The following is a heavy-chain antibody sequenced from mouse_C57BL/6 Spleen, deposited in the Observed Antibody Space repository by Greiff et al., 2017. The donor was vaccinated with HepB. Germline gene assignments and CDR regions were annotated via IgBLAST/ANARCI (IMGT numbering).Heavy chain of an antibody. V-gene: IGHV1-62-2*01. CDR3: ARHEEGSGYPYAMDY. D-gene: IGHD3-2*02. CDR1: GYTFTEYT. Sequence: QVHVKQSGAELVKPGASVKLSCKASGYTFTEYTIHWVKQRSGQGLEWIGWFYPGSGSIKYNEKFKDKATLTADKSSSTVYMELSRLTSEDSAVYFCARHEEGSGYPYAMDYWGQGTSVTVSS. CDR2: FYPGSGSI. J-gene: IGHJ4*01.